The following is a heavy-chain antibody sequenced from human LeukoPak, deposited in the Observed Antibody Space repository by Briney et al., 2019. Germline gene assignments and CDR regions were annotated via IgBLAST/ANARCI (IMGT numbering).Heavy chain of an antibody. CDR1: GFTFNNYN. CDR3: AKDPMTTVTTTAY. D-gene: IGHD4-17*01. J-gene: IGHJ4*02. CDR2: ISDSSSYI. V-gene: IGHV3-21*04. Sequence: GGSLRLSCAASGFTFNNYNMNWVRQAPGKGLEWVSSISDSSSYIYYADSVRGRFTISRDNAKNSLYLQMNSLRAEDTAVYYCAKDPMTTVTTTAYWGQGTLVTVSS.